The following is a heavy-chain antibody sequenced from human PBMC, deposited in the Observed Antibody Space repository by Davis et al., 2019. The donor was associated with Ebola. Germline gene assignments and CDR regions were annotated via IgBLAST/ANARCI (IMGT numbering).Heavy chain of an antibody. J-gene: IGHJ2*01. V-gene: IGHV3-7*01. CDR3: VRDPALVVTGGGWFFGL. Sequence: PGGSLRLSCAASGFTFSSYSMSWVRQAPGKGLEWVANIKQDGNEQFYVDSVKGRFTVSRDNAKNSLYLQMNSLRAEDTAVYYCVRDPALVVTGGGWFFGLWGRGTLVTVSS. CDR2: IKQDGNEQ. CDR1: GFTFSSYS. D-gene: IGHD2-21*02.